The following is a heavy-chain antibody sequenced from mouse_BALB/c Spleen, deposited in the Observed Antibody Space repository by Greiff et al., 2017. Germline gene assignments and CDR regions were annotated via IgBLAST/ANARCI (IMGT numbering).Heavy chain of an antibody. Sequence: EVKLVESGPGLVKPSQSLSLTCTVTGYSITSDYAWNWIRQFPGNKLEWMGYISYSGSTSYNPSLKSRISITRDTSKNQFFLQLNSVTTEDTATYYCARGEGAMDYWGQGTSVTVSS. CDR2: ISYSGST. CDR3: ARGEGAMDY. D-gene: IGHD3-3*01. J-gene: IGHJ4*01. V-gene: IGHV3-2*02. CDR1: GYSITSDYA.